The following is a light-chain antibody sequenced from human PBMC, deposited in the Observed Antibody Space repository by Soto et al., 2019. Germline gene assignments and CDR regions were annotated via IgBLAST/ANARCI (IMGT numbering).Light chain of an antibody. CDR2: GAS. CDR3: KQYGSSPWT. J-gene: IGKJ1*01. CDR1: QSVSANY. Sequence: EIVLTQSPDTLSLSPGERATLSCRASQSVSANYLAWYQQKPGQAPRLLIYGASSRATGIPDRFSGSGSGTDFTLTISRLEPEDFAAYYCKQYGSSPWTFGQGTKVEIK. V-gene: IGKV3-20*01.